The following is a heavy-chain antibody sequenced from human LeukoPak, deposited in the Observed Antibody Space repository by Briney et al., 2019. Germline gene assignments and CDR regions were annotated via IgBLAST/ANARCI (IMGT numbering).Heavy chain of an antibody. Sequence: GGSLRLSCAASGFTFDDYAMHWVRQAPGKGLEWVSGISWNSGSIGYADSVKGRFTISRDNAKNSLYLQMNSLRAEDTALYYCAKDVVRGGYYYMDVWGKGTTVTISS. CDR2: ISWNSGSI. J-gene: IGHJ6*03. CDR3: AKDVVRGGYYYMDV. V-gene: IGHV3-9*01. D-gene: IGHD3-10*02. CDR1: GFTFDDYA.